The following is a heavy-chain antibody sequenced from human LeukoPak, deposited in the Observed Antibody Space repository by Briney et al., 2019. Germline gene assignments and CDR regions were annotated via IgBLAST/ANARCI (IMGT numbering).Heavy chain of an antibody. CDR1: GYTFTSYG. D-gene: IGHD6-6*01. V-gene: IGHV1-18*01. Sequence: ASVKVSCKASGYTFTSYGISWVRQAPGQGLEWMGWISAYNGNTNYAQKLQGRVTMTTDTSTSTAYMELRSLRSDDTAVYYCARDLRIAARPRSLKPLGYWGQGTLVTVSS. CDR2: ISAYNGNT. J-gene: IGHJ4*02. CDR3: ARDLRIAARPRSLKPLGY.